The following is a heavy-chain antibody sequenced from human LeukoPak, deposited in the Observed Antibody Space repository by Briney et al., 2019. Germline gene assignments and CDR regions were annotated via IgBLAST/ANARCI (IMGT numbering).Heavy chain of an antibody. Sequence: SVKVSCKASGGTFSSYAISWVRQAPGQGLEWVGGIIPIFGTASYAQKFQGRVTITADESTSTAYMELSSLRSEDTAVYYCARAAVAGRGNAFDIWGQGTMVTVSS. J-gene: IGHJ3*02. D-gene: IGHD6-19*01. CDR1: GGTFSSYA. V-gene: IGHV1-69*13. CDR2: IIPIFGTA. CDR3: ARAAVAGRGNAFDI.